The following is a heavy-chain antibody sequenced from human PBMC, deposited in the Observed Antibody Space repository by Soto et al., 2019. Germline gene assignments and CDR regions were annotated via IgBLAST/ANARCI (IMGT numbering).Heavy chain of an antibody. V-gene: IGHV4-59*08. Sequence: QVQLQESGPGLVKPSETLSLTCTVSGGSMSSYYWSWIRQPPGKGLEWIGYIYYSGSTNYNPSLKSRATRAVDTSKNQSSLKLNSVTAADTAVYYCARRWGGALDYWGQGTLVTVSS. CDR2: IYYSGST. CDR3: ARRWGGALDY. J-gene: IGHJ4*02. D-gene: IGHD3-16*01. CDR1: GGSMSSYY.